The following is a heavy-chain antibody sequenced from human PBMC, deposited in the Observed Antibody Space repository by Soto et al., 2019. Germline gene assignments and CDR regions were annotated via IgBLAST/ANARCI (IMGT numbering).Heavy chain of an antibody. CDR2: ISYDGSNK. Sequence: PGGPLRLSCAASGFTFSSYAMHWVRQDPDKGLEWVAVISYDGSNKYYADSVKGRFTISRDNSKNTLYLQMNSLRAEDTAVYYCARYGPFWSGPWGPDYYYYGMDVWGQGTTVTVSS. J-gene: IGHJ6*02. CDR1: GFTFSSYA. CDR3: ARYGPFWSGPWGPDYYYYGMDV. D-gene: IGHD3-3*01. V-gene: IGHV3-30-3*01.